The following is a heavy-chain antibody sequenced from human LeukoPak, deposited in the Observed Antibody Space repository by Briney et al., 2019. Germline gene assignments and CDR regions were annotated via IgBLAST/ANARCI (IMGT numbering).Heavy chain of an antibody. J-gene: IGHJ6*02. Sequence: SETLSLTCAVSGGSISSGGYSWSWIRQPPGKGLEWIGYIYHSGSTYYNPSLKSRVTISVDRSKNQFSLKLSSVTAADTAVYYCARGTYGSGSYAVDVWGQGTTATVSS. CDR1: GGSISSGGYS. V-gene: IGHV4-30-2*01. CDR2: IYHSGST. D-gene: IGHD3-10*01. CDR3: ARGTYGSGSYAVDV.